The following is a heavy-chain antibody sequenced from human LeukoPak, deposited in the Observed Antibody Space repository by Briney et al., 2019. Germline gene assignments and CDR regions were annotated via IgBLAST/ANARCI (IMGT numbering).Heavy chain of an antibody. Sequence: ASVKVSCKASGYTFTSYGISWVRQAPGQGLEWMGWISAYNGNTNYAQKLQGRVTMTTDTSTSTAYMELRSLRSDDTAVYYCARSRKGVRGVIIRDFDYWGQGTLVTVSS. J-gene: IGHJ4*02. V-gene: IGHV1-18*04. CDR3: ARSRKGVRGVIIRDFDY. D-gene: IGHD3-10*01. CDR2: ISAYNGNT. CDR1: GYTFTSYG.